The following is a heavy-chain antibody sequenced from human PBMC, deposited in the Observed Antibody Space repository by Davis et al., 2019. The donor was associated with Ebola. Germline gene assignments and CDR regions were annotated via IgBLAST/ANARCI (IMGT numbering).Heavy chain of an antibody. CDR3: AREVVVVVAATPSGYYYYGMDV. V-gene: IGHV1-18*01. CDR1: GYTFTSYG. CDR2: ISAYNGNT. D-gene: IGHD2-15*01. J-gene: IGHJ6*04. Sequence: ASVKVSCKASGYTFTSYGISWVRQAPGQGLEWMGWISAYNGNTNYAQKLQGRVTMTTDTSTSTAYVELRSLRSDDTAVYYCAREVVVVVAATPSGYYYYGMDVWGKGTTVTVSS.